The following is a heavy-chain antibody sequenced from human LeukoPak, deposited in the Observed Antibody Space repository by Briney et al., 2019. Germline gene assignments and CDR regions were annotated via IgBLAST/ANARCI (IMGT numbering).Heavy chain of an antibody. CDR2: IHHDGSNK. CDR1: GFTFSSYG. J-gene: IGHJ4*02. Sequence: PGGSLRLSCAASGFTFSSYGMHWVRQAPGKGLDWVAFIHHDGSNKYYADSVKGRFTISRDNSKNTLYLQMNSLRAEDTAVYYCAKDFSGSPLFYYWGQGTLVTVSS. V-gene: IGHV3-30*02. CDR3: AKDFSGSPLFYY. D-gene: IGHD1-26*01.